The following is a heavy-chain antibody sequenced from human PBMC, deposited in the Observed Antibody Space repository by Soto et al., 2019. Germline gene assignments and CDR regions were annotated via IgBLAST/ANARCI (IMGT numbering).Heavy chain of an antibody. Sequence: QVQLVQSGAEVKKPGSSVKVSCKASGGTFSRYTFTWVRQAPGQGLEWMGRIIPILDIPNYAQNFQGRVTITANKSTSAPYRELSSLTSDVTAVYYCASHFTGVLVLGTSPPGGDNYGWDVWGQGTTVTVSS. J-gene: IGHJ6*02. CDR2: IIPILDIP. D-gene: IGHD2-8*02. V-gene: IGHV1-69*02. CDR1: GGTFSRYT. CDR3: ASHFTGVLVLGTSPPGGDNYGWDV.